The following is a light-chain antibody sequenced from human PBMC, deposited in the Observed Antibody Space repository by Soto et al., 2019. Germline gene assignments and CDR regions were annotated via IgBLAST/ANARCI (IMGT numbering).Light chain of an antibody. CDR2: GAS. V-gene: IGKV3-15*01. CDR1: QSVSSN. J-gene: IGKJ1*01. CDR3: QQYNNWPPWT. Sequence: EIVMRQSPATLSVSPGERATLSCRASQSVSSNLAWYQQKPGQAPRLLIYGASTRATGIPARFSGSGSGTEFTLTISSPQSEDFAVYYCQQYNNWPPWTFGQGTKVEIK.